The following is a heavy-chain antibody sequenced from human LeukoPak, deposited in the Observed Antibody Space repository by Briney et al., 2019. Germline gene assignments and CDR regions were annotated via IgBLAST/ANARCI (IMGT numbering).Heavy chain of an antibody. CDR1: GFTFSSYA. CDR2: ISGSGGST. J-gene: IGHJ6*02. Sequence: GGSLRLSCAASGFTFSSYAMSWVRQAPGKGLEWVSAISGSGGSTYYADSVKGRFTISRDNAKNSLYLQMNSLRAEDTAVYYCVRAYGDYPSGDYYYGMDVWGQGATVTVSS. D-gene: IGHD4-17*01. V-gene: IGHV3-23*01. CDR3: VRAYGDYPSGDYYYGMDV.